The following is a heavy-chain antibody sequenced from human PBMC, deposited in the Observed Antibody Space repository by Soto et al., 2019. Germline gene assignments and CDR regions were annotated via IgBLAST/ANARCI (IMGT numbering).Heavy chain of an antibody. V-gene: IGHV5-10-1*01. D-gene: IGHD2-15*01. CDR2: IDPSDSYT. CDR1: GYSFTSYW. J-gene: IGHJ6*02. CDR3: ASGPLMGVVVAATDYGMDV. Sequence: GESLKISCKGSGYSFTSYWISWVRQTPGKGLERMGRIDPSDSYTNYSPSFQGHVTISADKSISTAYLQWSSLKASDTAMYYCASGPLMGVVVAATDYGMDVWGQGTTVTVSS.